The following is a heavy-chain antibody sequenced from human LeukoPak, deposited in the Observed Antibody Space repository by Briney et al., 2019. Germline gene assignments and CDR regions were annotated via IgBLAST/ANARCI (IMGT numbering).Heavy chain of an antibody. CDR3: ARTGYCSSTSCYRNWFDP. V-gene: IGHV1-2*02. CDR1: GYTFTSYD. Sequence: ASVEVSCKASGYTFTSYDINWVRQAPGQGLEWMGWINPNSGGTNYAQKFQGRVTMTRDTSISTAYMELSRLRSDDTAVYHCARTGYCSSTSCYRNWFDPWGQGTLVTVSS. J-gene: IGHJ5*02. CDR2: INPNSGGT. D-gene: IGHD2-2*01.